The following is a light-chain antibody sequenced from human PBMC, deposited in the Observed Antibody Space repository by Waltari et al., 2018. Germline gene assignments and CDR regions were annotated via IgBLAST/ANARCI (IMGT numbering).Light chain of an antibody. V-gene: IGLV2-18*02. Sequence: QAALTQSPSVSGSPGQSVTISCTGTSSDIGGYNRVPWYQQHPGKAPKLMIYEVSKRPSGVSDRFSGSKSGNTASLTISGLQAEDEADYYCSSYASSSTLLFGGGTRLTVL. CDR2: EVS. CDR3: SSYASSSTLL. J-gene: IGLJ2*01. CDR1: SSDIGGYNR.